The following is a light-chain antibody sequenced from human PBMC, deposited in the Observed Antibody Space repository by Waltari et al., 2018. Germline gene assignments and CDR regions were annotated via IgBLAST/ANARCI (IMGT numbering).Light chain of an antibody. V-gene: IGKV1-39*01. J-gene: IGKJ2*01. CDR3: QQSYNTPFT. Sequence: IQMTQPPSSLSASIGDRVTVTCRASQSISHYLVWYQQKPGKAPTVLILGASSLQSGVPSRFSGSGSGTYFTLTISSLQPEDFATYYCQQSYNTPFTFGQGTKLEIK. CDR2: GAS. CDR1: QSISHY.